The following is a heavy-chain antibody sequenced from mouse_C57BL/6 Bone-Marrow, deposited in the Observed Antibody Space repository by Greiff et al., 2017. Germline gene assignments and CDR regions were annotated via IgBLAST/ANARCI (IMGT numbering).Heavy chain of an antibody. D-gene: IGHD2-2*01. CDR2: INPNNGGT. Sequence: EVQLQQSGPELVKPGASVKISCKASGYTFTDYYMNWVKQSHGKSLEWIGDINPNNGGTSYNQQFKGKATLTVDKSSSTAYMELRSLTSEDSAVYYGARGYGYDAGFAYWGQGTLVTVSA. V-gene: IGHV1-26*01. CDR3: ARGYGYDAGFAY. J-gene: IGHJ3*01. CDR1: GYTFTDYY.